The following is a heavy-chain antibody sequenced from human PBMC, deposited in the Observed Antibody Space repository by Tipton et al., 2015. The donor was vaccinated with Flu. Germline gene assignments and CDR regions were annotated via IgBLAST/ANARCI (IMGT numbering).Heavy chain of an antibody. CDR2: ISYDGSNK. CDR3: ARVKEHVVERAFDI. D-gene: IGHD1-1*01. V-gene: IGHV3-30-3*01. J-gene: IGHJ3*02. CDR1: GFTFSSYA. Sequence: QLMQSGGGVVQPGRSPRLSCAASGFTFSSYAMHWVRQAPGKGLEWVAVISYDGSNKHYADSVKGRFTISRDNSKNTVYLQMNSLRAEDTAVYYCARVKEHVVERAFDIWGQGTMVTVSS.